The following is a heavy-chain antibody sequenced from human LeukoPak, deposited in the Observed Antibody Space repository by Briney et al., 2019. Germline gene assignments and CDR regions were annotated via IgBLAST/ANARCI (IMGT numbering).Heavy chain of an antibody. D-gene: IGHD3/OR15-3a*01. CDR1: GDSIGSGYY. CDR2: IYHSGST. CDR3: ARQTGSGLFILP. V-gene: IGHV4-38-2*02. Sequence: SETLSLTCTVSGDSIGSGYYWGWIRQPPGKGLEWIGNIYHSGSTYYNPSLKSRATISVDTSKNQFSLNLSSVTAADTAVYYCARQTGSGLFILPGGQGTLVTVSS. J-gene: IGHJ4*02.